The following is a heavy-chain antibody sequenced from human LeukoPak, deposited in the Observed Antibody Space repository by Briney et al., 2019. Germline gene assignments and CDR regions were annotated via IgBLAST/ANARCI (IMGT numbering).Heavy chain of an antibody. CDR3: ARHGLYDRSGYYTFDY. Sequence: SETLSLTCNVSGGSIRSHYWSWIRQPPGKGLEWIGYIYYSGNTNYNPPLKSRVTISIDTSKNQLSLKLSSVTAADTAVYYCARHGLYDRSGYYTFDYWGQGTLVTVSS. D-gene: IGHD3-22*01. CDR2: IYYSGNT. J-gene: IGHJ4*02. V-gene: IGHV4-59*08. CDR1: GGSIRSHY.